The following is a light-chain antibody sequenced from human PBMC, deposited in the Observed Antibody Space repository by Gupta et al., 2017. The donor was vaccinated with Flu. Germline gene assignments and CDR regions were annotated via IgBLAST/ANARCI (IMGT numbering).Light chain of an antibody. V-gene: IGLV1-47*01. Sequence: QSVLTQPPSASGTPGQGVAISCSGSTSNIGTNYVYWYQKLPATAPKLLIYRNNPRPSGVPDRFSGSKSGTSVSLAISGLRSEDEADYYCATWDDSLSAYVFGTGTKVTVL. CDR1: TSNIGTNY. J-gene: IGLJ1*01. CDR2: RNN. CDR3: ATWDDSLSAYV.